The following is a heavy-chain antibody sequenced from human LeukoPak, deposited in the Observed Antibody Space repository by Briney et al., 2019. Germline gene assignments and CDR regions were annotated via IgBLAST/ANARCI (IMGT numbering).Heavy chain of an antibody. CDR1: GYTFTSYG. CDR3: ARVHTAMVNWYYFDY. D-gene: IGHD5-18*01. V-gene: IGHV1-18*01. CDR2: ISAYNGNT. J-gene: IGHJ4*02. Sequence: ASVKVSCKASGYTFTSYGISWVRQAPGQGLEWMGWISAYNGNTNYAQKLQGRVTMTTDTSTSTAYMGLRSLRSDDTAVYYCARVHTAMVNWYYFDYWGQGTLVTVSS.